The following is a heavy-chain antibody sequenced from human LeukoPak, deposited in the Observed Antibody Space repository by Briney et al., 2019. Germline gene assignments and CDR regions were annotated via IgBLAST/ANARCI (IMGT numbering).Heavy chain of an antibody. CDR1: GGSISSGSYY. CDR3: AREGLNMVRGIIPKEAWGWFDP. V-gene: IGHV4-61*02. D-gene: IGHD3-10*01. Sequence: SETLSLTCTVSGGSISSGSYYWNWIPQPAGLGLEWIGRIYTSGNTNYNPSLRSRATISVDTAKNQFSLKLSSMTAADTAVYYCAREGLNMVRGIIPKEAWGWFDPWGQGNLVTVSS. J-gene: IGHJ5*02. CDR2: IYTSGNT.